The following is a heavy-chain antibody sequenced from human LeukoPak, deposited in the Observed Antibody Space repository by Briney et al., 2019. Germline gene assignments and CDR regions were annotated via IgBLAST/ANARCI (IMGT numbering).Heavy chain of an antibody. J-gene: IGHJ5*02. V-gene: IGHV1-46*01. D-gene: IGHD5-18*01. CDR3: ARALPHRHLMDTTMEQHWFDP. CDR1: GYTFTSYY. CDR2: INPSGGST. Sequence: GASVKVSCKASGYTFTSYYMHWVRQAPGQGLEWMGIINPSGGSTNYAQKFQGRVTMTRDMSTSTVYMELSSLRSEDTAMYYCARALPHRHLMDTTMEQHWFDPWGQGTLVTVSS.